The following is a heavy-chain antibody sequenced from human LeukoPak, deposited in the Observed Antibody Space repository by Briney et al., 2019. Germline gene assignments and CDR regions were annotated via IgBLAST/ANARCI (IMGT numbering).Heavy chain of an antibody. CDR3: ARDRDNLYLMDV. CDR2: ISYDGSNK. Sequence: PGGSLRLSCAASGFTFSSYGIRWVRQAPGKGLEWVAVISYDGSNKYYADSVKGRFTISRDNSKNTLYLQMNSLRADDTAVYYCARDRDNLYLMDVWGQGTTVTVSS. D-gene: IGHD1-14*01. J-gene: IGHJ6*02. V-gene: IGHV3-30*03. CDR1: GFTFSSYG.